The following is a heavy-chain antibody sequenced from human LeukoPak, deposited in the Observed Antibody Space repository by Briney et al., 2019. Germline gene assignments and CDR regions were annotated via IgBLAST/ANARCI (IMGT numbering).Heavy chain of an antibody. Sequence: GGSLRLSCAASGFTFSSYAMHWVRQAPGKGLGWVAVTSYDGSNKYYADSVEGRFTISRDNSKNTLYLQMNSLRAEDTAVYYCARHFGPALRYFADYWGQGTLVTVSS. V-gene: IGHV3-30-3*01. J-gene: IGHJ4*02. CDR3: ARHFGPALRYFADY. D-gene: IGHD3-9*01. CDR1: GFTFSSYA. CDR2: TSYDGSNK.